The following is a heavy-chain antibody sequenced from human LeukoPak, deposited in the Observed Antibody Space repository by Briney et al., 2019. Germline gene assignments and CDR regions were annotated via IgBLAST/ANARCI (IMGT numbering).Heavy chain of an antibody. V-gene: IGHV3-33*06. D-gene: IGHD3-3*01. J-gene: IGHJ4*02. Sequence: PGGSLRLSCAASGFTFSSYGMHWVRQAPGKGLEWVAVIWYDGSNKYYGDSVKGRFTISRDNSKNTLYLQMNSLRAEDTAVYYCAKGPRFWSGYYTPEYYFDYWGQGTLVTVSS. CDR2: IWYDGSNK. CDR3: AKGPRFWSGYYTPEYYFDY. CDR1: GFTFSSYG.